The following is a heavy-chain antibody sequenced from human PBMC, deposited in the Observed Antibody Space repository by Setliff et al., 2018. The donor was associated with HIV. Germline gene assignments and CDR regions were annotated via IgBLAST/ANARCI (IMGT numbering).Heavy chain of an antibody. CDR2: IRYDGNNK. CDR1: GFPFSDYG. V-gene: IGHV3-30*02. J-gene: IGHJ4*02. Sequence: GGSLRLSCAASGFPFSDYGMHWVRQAPGKGLEWVAFIRYDGNNKFYADFVKGRFTVSRDNSKNTLYLQMNSLRPEDTALYYCAKDRLLDGSSWYYLDYWGQGTLVTVSS. D-gene: IGHD6-13*01. CDR3: AKDRLLDGSSWYYLDY.